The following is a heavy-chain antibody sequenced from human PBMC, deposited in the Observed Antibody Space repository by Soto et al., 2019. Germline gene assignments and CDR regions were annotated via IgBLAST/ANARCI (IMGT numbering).Heavy chain of an antibody. D-gene: IGHD2-2*01. Sequence: ALLLTRTRSSVAMSKSLDRGARRPPGKGLEWIGRMYTTGITNYSPSLKSRVTMSVDTSKNQFSLKLTSVTAADTAVYYCARDDQGVSAAMLYWGQRTLVTVSS. CDR3: ARDDQGVSAAMLY. V-gene: IGHV4-4*07. J-gene: IGHJ4*02. CDR1: SVAMSKSL. CDR2: MYTTGIT.